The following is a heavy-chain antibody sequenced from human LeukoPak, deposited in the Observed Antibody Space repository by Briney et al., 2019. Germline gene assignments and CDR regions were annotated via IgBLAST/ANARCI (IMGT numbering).Heavy chain of an antibody. V-gene: IGHV3-48*04. Sequence: PGGSLRLSCAASGFTFSVYSLNWVRQAPGKGLEWISYISGGTTTVFYADSVKGRFTISRDNAKNSLYLQMNSLRAEDTAVYFCARDNLPNSYDSSGADSWGQGTLVTVSS. CDR3: ARDNLPNSYDSSGADS. CDR1: GFTFSVYS. CDR2: ISGGTTTV. J-gene: IGHJ4*02. D-gene: IGHD3-22*01.